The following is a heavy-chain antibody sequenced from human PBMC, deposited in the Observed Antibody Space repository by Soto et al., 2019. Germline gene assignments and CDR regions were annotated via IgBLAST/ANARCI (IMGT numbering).Heavy chain of an antibody. Sequence: SETLSLTCTVSGVSINTFYWCWVRQPAGKGLEGIGRIFSSGSTSFNPSLESRVAMSVETSKTHFSLNLSSVTAADVAVYYCAREGSYSAYNFAHGIQLWSFGVWGQGALVTVSS. CDR2: IFSSGST. J-gene: IGHJ4*02. V-gene: IGHV4-4*07. CDR3: AREGSYSAYNFAHGIQLWSFGV. D-gene: IGHD5-12*01. CDR1: GVSINTFY.